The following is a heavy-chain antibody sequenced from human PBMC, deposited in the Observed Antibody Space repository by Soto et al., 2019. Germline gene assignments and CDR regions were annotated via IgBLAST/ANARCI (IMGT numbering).Heavy chain of an antibody. V-gene: IGHV5-10-1*01. CDR2: IDPSDSYT. CDR1: GYSFTSYW. Sequence: GASLKISCKGSGYSFTSYWISWVRQMPGKGLEWMGRIDPSDSYTNYSPSFQGHVTISADKSISTAYLQWSSLKASDTAMYYCARHQATSNYYYYCMDVWGQGTTVTVSS. CDR3: ARHQATSNYYYYCMDV. J-gene: IGHJ6*02.